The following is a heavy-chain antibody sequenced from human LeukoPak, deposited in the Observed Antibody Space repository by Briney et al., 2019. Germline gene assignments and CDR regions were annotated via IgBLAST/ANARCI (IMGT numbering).Heavy chain of an antibody. D-gene: IGHD6-6*01. V-gene: IGHV3-7*03. CDR3: ARDSSIAARPSSY. CDR2: IKHDGSEE. CDR1: GFTFSSYW. Sequence: GGSLRLSCVASGFTFSSYWMSWVRQAPGKGLEWVANIKHDGSEEYYVDSVKGRFTISRDNAKNSLFLQMNSLRAEDTAVYYCARDSSIAARPSSYWGQGTLVTVSS. J-gene: IGHJ4*02.